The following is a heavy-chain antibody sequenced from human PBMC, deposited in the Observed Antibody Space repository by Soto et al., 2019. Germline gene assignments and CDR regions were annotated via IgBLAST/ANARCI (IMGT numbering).Heavy chain of an antibody. CDR3: ARVLLTTSSYLDR. D-gene: IGHD3-22*01. J-gene: IGHJ4*02. Sequence: PSETLSLTCTVSGGSISSGSYFWSWVRQRPGEGLEWIGNIYYTGITYYNLSLKSRVAISVDTSKNHFSLTLTSLTAAGTAIYYCARVLLTTSSYLDRWGQGTLVTVSS. CDR2: IYYTGIT. CDR1: GGSISSGSYF. V-gene: IGHV4-31*03.